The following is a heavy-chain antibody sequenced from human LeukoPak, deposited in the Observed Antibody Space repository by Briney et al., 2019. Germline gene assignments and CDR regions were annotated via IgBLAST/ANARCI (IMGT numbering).Heavy chain of an antibody. D-gene: IGHD3-10*01. Sequence: GESLKISCKGSGYSFTKYWIGWVRQMPGKGLEWMGIIYPGDSDTRYSPSFQGQVTISADKSISTAYLQWSSLQASDTAMYYCASSYYYGSGSYYLLGYWGQGTLVTVSS. V-gene: IGHV5-51*01. CDR1: GYSFTKYW. CDR2: IYPGDSDT. CDR3: ASSYYYGSGSYYLLGY. J-gene: IGHJ4*02.